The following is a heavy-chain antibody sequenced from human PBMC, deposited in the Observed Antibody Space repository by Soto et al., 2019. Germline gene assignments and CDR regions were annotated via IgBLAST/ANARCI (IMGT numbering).Heavy chain of an antibody. V-gene: IGHV3-23*01. CDR1: GFTFSSYA. J-gene: IGHJ4*02. CDR3: AKGVLRFSHLYFDY. D-gene: IGHD3-3*01. Sequence: PGGSLRLSCAASGFTFSSYAMSWVRQAPGRGLEWVSAISGSGGSTYYADSVKGRFTISRDNSKNTLYLQMNSLRAEDTAVYYCAKGVLRFSHLYFDYWGQGTPVTVSS. CDR2: ISGSGGST.